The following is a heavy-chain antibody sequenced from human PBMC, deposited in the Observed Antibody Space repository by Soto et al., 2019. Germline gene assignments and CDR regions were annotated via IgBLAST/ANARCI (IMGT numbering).Heavy chain of an antibody. J-gene: IGHJ4*02. CDR3: ARTLYGDNVDY. D-gene: IGHD4-17*01. Sequence: QVQLVQSGAEVKKPGASVKVSCKASGYTFTSYDINWVRQATGQGLEWMGWMNPHSGNTGYEQKFQGRVTMTSNTSISTAYMELSSLRSADAAVYYCARTLYGDNVDYWGQGTLVTVSS. CDR1: GYTFTSYD. CDR2: MNPHSGNT. V-gene: IGHV1-8*01.